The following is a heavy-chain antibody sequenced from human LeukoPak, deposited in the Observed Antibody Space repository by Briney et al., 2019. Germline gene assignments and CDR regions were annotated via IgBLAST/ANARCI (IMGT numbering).Heavy chain of an antibody. Sequence: GGSLRLSCAASGFTFSTYAMSWVRQAPGKGLEWVSSISGSATNTYYADSVKGRFTISRDNSKNTLYLQMNSLRAEDTAVYYCARDTSAFLTGYYYMDVWGKGTTVTVSS. D-gene: IGHD2-2*01. J-gene: IGHJ6*03. CDR2: ISGSATNT. CDR1: GFTFSTYA. CDR3: ARDTSAFLTGYYYMDV. V-gene: IGHV3-23*01.